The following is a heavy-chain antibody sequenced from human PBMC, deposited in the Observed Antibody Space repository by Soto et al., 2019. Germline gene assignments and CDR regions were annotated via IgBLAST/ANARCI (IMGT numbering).Heavy chain of an antibody. V-gene: IGHV1-46*02. CDR1: GSTFNRHD. CDR2: IDPSGGDT. Sequence: QVQLVQSGAEVRKPGASVKVSCKASGSTFNRHDIQWVRRAPGQGLEWMGMIDPSGGDTNYAKRFQGRGTLTSDTSTSTVYMELSSLRSEDTAAYYCAKRLVVGHTRSSFDYWGPGTLVIVSS. J-gene: IGHJ4*02. D-gene: IGHD2-15*01. CDR3: AKRLVVGHTRSSFDY.